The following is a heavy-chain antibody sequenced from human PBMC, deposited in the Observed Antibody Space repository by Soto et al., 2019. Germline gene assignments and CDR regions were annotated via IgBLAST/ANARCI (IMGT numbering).Heavy chain of an antibody. CDR3: ARDAAEYSFDY. V-gene: IGHV4-31*03. CDR1: GGSISSGGQY. Sequence: QVQLKESGPGLVKPSQTLSLTCTVSGGSISSGGQYWSWIRQHPGKGLEWIGYIYDSGSTYYNPSLRSRVTISVDTSKKQFSLKLRSVTAADTAVYYCARDAAEYSFDYWGQGTLVTVSS. D-gene: IGHD6-25*01. J-gene: IGHJ4*02. CDR2: IYDSGST.